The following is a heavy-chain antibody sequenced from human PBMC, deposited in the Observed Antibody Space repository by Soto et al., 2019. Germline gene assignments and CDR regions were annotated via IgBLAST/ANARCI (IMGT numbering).Heavy chain of an antibody. CDR1: GFSFSSYS. CDR2: ISGSGVST. D-gene: IGHD3-3*01. V-gene: IGHV3-23*01. Sequence: GGSLRLSCAASGFSFSSYSMNWVRQAPGKGLEWVSAISGSGVSTYYADSVKGRFTISRDNSKNTLYLQMNSLRAEDTAVYYCAKTFYWYYDSPHVWGKGTTVTVSS. J-gene: IGHJ6*04. CDR3: AKTFYWYYDSPHV.